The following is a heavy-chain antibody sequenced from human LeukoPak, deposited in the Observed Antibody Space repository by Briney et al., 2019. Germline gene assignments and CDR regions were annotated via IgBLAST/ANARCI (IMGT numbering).Heavy chain of an antibody. D-gene: IGHD6-19*01. CDR3: ARGTYSSGWTIDY. Sequence: PGGSLRLSCAASGFTFSSYSMNWVRQAPGKGLEWVSSISSSSSYIYYADSVKGRFTISRDNAKNSLYLQMNSLRAEDTAVYYCARGTYSSGWTIDYWGQGTLVTVSS. CDR2: ISSSSSYI. V-gene: IGHV3-21*01. CDR1: GFTFSSYS. J-gene: IGHJ4*02.